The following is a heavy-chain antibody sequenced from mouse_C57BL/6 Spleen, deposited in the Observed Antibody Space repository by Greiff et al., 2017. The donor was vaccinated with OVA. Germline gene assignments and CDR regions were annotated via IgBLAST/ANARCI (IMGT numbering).Heavy chain of an antibody. CDR3: AREDYYGSSYAMDY. J-gene: IGHJ4*01. D-gene: IGHD1-1*01. CDR1: GFTFTDYY. CDR2: IRNKANGYTT. Sequence: EVHLVESGGGLVQPGGSLSLSCAASGFTFTDYYMSWVRQPPGKALEWLGFIRNKANGYTTEYSASVKGRFTISRDNSQSILYLQMNALRAEDSATYYCAREDYYGSSYAMDYWGQGTSVTVSS. V-gene: IGHV7-3*01.